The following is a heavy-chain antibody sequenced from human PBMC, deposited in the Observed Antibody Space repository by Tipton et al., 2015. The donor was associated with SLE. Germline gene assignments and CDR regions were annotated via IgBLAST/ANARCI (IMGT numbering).Heavy chain of an antibody. V-gene: IGHV4-4*07. CDR3: VVCSPSSCSYFDY. J-gene: IGHJ4*02. D-gene: IGHD2-2*01. Sequence: TLSLTCTVSGGSINSFYWTWVRQPAGKGLERIGHFHSSGILNYNPSLKSRVTMSGDTSKNQLSLKLNAVTAADTAVYYCVVCSPSSCSYFDYWGQGRLVTGSS. CDR2: FHSSGIL. CDR1: GGSINSFY.